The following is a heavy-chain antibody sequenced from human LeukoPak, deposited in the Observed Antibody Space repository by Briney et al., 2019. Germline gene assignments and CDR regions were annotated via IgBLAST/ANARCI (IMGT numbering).Heavy chain of an antibody. CDR3: AKDHGSSDWYYFDY. CDR1: GFTFSSYA. Sequence: SGGSLRLSCAASGFTFSSYAMHWVRQAPGKGLEWVAFIHYDGSNNYYADSVEGRFTISRDNSKNTLYLQMNTPRADDTAVYYCAKDHGSSDWYYFDYWGQGTLVTVSS. J-gene: IGHJ4*02. CDR2: IHYDGSNN. V-gene: IGHV3-30*02. D-gene: IGHD6-13*01.